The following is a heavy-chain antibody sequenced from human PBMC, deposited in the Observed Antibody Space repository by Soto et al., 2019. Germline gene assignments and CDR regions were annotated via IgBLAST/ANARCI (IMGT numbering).Heavy chain of an antibody. D-gene: IGHD6-19*01. J-gene: IGHJ4*02. CDR1: VYTFTSYY. Sequence: ASVKVSCKASVYTFTSYYMHWVRQAPGQGLEWMGIINPSGGSTSYAQKFQGRVTMTRDTSTSTVYMELSSLRSEDTAVYYCAREGSGWRQYDYWGQGTLVTVSS. CDR3: AREGSGWRQYDY. CDR2: INPSGGST. V-gene: IGHV1-46*01.